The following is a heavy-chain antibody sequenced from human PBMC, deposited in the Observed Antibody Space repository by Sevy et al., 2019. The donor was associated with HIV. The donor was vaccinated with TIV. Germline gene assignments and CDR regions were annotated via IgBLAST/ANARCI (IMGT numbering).Heavy chain of an antibody. D-gene: IGHD3-3*01. CDR3: ARLRGITIFGVVPYYYYGMDV. CDR2: IYYSGST. J-gene: IGHJ6*02. V-gene: IGHV4-39*01. Sequence: SETLSLTCTVSGGSISSSSYYWGWIRQPPGKGLEWIGSIYYSGSTYYNPSLKSRVTISVDTSKNQFSLKLSSVTAAETAVYYCARLRGITIFGVVPYYYYGMDVWGQGTTVTVSS. CDR1: GGSISSSSYY.